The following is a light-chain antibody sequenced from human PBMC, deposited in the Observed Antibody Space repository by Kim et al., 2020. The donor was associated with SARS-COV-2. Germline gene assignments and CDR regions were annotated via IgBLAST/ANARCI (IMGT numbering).Light chain of an antibody. V-gene: IGLV2-14*04. Sequence: GRSITISCTGTSSDIGGNDYVSWYQQDPGKAPRLMIYDVNKRPSGVSNLFSGTKSGNTASLTISGLQAEDEADYYCSSYRISYGLLFGGGTQLTVL. CDR3: SSYRISYGLL. J-gene: IGLJ2*01. CDR1: SSDIGGNDY. CDR2: DVN.